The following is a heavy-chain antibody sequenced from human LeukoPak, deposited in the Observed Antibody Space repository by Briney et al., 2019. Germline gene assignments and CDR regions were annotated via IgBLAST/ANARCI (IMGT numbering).Heavy chain of an antibody. Sequence: GGSLRLSCTASGFTFSSYGMPWVRQAPGKGLEWVAVIWYDGSNKYYADSVKGRFTISRDNSKNTLYLQMNSLRAEDTAVYYCARDKPASIFDVYYYYGMDVWGQGTTVTVSS. D-gene: IGHD3-3*01. J-gene: IGHJ6*02. V-gene: IGHV3-33*01. CDR3: ARDKPASIFDVYYYYGMDV. CDR2: IWYDGSNK. CDR1: GFTFSSYG.